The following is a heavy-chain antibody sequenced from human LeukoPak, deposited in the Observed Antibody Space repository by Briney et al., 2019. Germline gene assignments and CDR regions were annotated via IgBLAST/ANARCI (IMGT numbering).Heavy chain of an antibody. CDR1: GYTFTGYY. Sequence: GASVKVSCKASGYTFTGYYMHWVRQAPGQGLEWMGWINPNSGGTNYAQKFQGRVTMTRDTSISTAYMELSRLKSDDTAVYYCAREPGYCSSTSCYYYYYYYMDVWGKGTTVTVSS. V-gene: IGHV1-2*02. CDR3: AREPGYCSSTSCYYYYYYYMDV. CDR2: INPNSGGT. D-gene: IGHD2-2*01. J-gene: IGHJ6*03.